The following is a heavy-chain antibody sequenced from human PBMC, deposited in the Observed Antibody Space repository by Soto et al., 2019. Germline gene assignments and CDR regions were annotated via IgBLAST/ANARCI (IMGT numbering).Heavy chain of an antibody. V-gene: IGHV4-31*03. CDR1: GAALNSGNYY. D-gene: IGHD2-21*01. Sequence: PSETLSLTCSVSGAALNSGNYYWSWIRQVPGKGLEWIGHIYVTGAVDYNPSLRDRITISQDTSERQFSLNLRLVTAADTAVYYCARLRIATNNYKWFDHWGKGNLVTVSS. CDR2: IYVTGAV. CDR3: ARLRIATNNYKWFDH. J-gene: IGHJ5*02.